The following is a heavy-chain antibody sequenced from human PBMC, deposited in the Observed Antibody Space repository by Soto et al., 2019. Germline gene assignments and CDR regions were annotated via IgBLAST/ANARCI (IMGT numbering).Heavy chain of an antibody. Sequence: SETLSLTCTVSGGSISSYYWSWIRQPPGKGLEWIGYIYYSGITNYNPSLKSRVTISVDTSKNQFSLKLSSVTAADTAVYYCARSTYYYDSSGYYLWYFDLWGRGTLVTVSS. J-gene: IGHJ2*01. V-gene: IGHV4-59*01. D-gene: IGHD3-22*01. CDR2: IYYSGIT. CDR1: GGSISSYY. CDR3: ARSTYYYDSSGYYLWYFDL.